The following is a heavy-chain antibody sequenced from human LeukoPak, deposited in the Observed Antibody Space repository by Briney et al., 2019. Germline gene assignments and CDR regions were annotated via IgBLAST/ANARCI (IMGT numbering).Heavy chain of an antibody. CDR2: ISGSGGSA. J-gene: IGHJ5*02. CDR1: GFTFSSYA. V-gene: IGHV3-23*01. D-gene: IGHD3-22*01. CDR3: AKDPYYYDSSGYLHNWFDP. Sequence: PGGSLRLSCAASGFTFSSYAMSWVRQAPGKGLEWVSAISGSGGSAYYADSVKGRFTISRDNSKNTLYLQMNSLRAEDTAVYYCAKDPYYYDSSGYLHNWFDPWGQGTLVTVSS.